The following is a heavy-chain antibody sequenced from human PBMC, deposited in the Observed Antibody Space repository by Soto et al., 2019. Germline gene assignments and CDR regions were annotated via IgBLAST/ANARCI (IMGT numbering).Heavy chain of an antibody. CDR2: MNPNSGNT. Sequence: QVQLVQSGAEVKKPGASVKVSCKASGYTFTSYDINWVRQATGQGLEWMGWMNPNSGNTGYAQKFQGRVTMTRNTSISTAYMELSSLRSEDTAVYYCARGRRSLASGSYYYYYYMDVWGKGTTVTVSS. CDR3: ARGRRSLASGSYYYYYYMDV. J-gene: IGHJ6*03. V-gene: IGHV1-8*01. D-gene: IGHD3-10*01. CDR1: GYTFTSYD.